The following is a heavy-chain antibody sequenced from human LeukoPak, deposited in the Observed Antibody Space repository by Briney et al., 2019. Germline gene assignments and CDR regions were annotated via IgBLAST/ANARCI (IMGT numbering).Heavy chain of an antibody. V-gene: IGHV6-1*01. D-gene: IGHD5-12*01. J-gene: IGHJ6*02. CDR3: ARGDSGYDLGYYYYGMDV. CDR2: TYYRSKWYN. CDR1: GDSVSRNSAA. Sequence: SQTLSLTCTISGDSVSRNSAAWNWIRQSPSRGLEWLGRTYYRSKWYNDYAVSVKSRITINPDTSKNQFSLQLNSVTPEDTAVYYCARGDSGYDLGYYYYGMDVWGQGTTVTVSS.